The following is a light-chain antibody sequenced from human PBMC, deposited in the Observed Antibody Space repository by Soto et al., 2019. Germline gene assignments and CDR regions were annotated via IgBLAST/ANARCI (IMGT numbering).Light chain of an antibody. Sequence: EIVLTQSPGTLSLSPGERATLSCRASQSVSSNSLAWYQQKPGQAPRLLIYGASNRATGIPDRFSGSGSGTEFTLNISTLEPEDFAVYYCQQYDGSPPEVTFGGGTKMEI. CDR1: QSVSSNS. J-gene: IGKJ4*01. V-gene: IGKV3-20*01. CDR2: GAS. CDR3: QQYDGSPPEVT.